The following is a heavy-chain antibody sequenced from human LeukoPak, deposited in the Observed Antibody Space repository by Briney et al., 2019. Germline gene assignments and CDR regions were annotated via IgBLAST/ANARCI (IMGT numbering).Heavy chain of an antibody. CDR2: ISYDGRDQ. V-gene: IGHV3-30-3*01. Sequence: PGRSLRLSCVASGFSLRGYAMHWVRQAPGKGGLEWVTMISYDGRDQYYADSVKGRFTISRDDSKNTLLLQMNSLRVEDTAMYHCARIGLGVSFGSGFDYWGQGTLVTVTS. CDR1: GFSLRGYA. D-gene: IGHD3-10*01. CDR3: ARIGLGVSFGSGFDY. J-gene: IGHJ4*02.